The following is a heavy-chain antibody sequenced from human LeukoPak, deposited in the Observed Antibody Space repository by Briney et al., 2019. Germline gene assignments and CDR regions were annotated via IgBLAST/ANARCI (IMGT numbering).Heavy chain of an antibody. Sequence: ASVKVSCKASGYTFTGYYMHWVRQAPGQGLEWMGWINPNSGGTNYAQKFQGRVTMTRDTSISTAYIELSRLRSDDTAVYYCARDPDYDFRSGYYGSHMDVWGKGTTVTVSS. CDR3: ARDPDYDFRSGYYGSHMDV. CDR1: GYTFTGYY. D-gene: IGHD3-3*01. CDR2: INPNSGGT. V-gene: IGHV1-2*02. J-gene: IGHJ6*03.